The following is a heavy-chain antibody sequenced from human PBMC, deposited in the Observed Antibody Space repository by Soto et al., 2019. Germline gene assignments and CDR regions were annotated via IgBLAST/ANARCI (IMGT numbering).Heavy chain of an antibody. J-gene: IGHJ4*02. Sequence: QVQLQESGPGLVKPSETLSLTCTVSGGSISSYYWSWIRQPAGKGLEWIGRIYTSGSTNYNPSLKSRVTMSVDTSKNQFSLKLSSVTAADTAVYYCARGLTESGYDSPFDYWGQGTLVTVSS. V-gene: IGHV4-4*07. CDR3: ARGLTESGYDSPFDY. D-gene: IGHD5-12*01. CDR1: GGSISSYY. CDR2: IYTSGST.